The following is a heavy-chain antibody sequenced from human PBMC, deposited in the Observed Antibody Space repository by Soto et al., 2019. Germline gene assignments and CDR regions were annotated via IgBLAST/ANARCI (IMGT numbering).Heavy chain of an antibody. CDR1: GFTFSSYG. V-gene: IGHV3-30*03. Sequence: QVQLVESGGGVVQPGRSLRLSCAASGFTFSSYGMHWVRQAPGKGLEWVAVISYDGSNKYYADSVKGRFTISRDNSKNPLYLQMNRLRAEDPAVYYCAYILVRYYYGSEAHLAQDYHYGMDVCGQGTTFTFSS. D-gene: IGHD3-10*01. CDR3: AYILVRYYYGSEAHLAQDYHYGMDV. J-gene: IGHJ6*02. CDR2: ISYDGSNK.